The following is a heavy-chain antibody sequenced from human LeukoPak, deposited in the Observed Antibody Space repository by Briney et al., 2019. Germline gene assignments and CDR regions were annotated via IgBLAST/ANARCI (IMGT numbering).Heavy chain of an antibody. CDR1: GFTFNYYA. Sequence: GGSLRLSCAASGFTFNYYAMSWVRQAPGKGLEWVSALGKGGSTYYADSVKGRFTISRDNSKSTLYLQMNSLRAEDTAVYYCAKRDSAGLHYFDYWGQGTLVTVSS. CDR3: AKRDSAGLHYFDY. D-gene: IGHD5-18*01. CDR2: LGKGGST. V-gene: IGHV3-23*01. J-gene: IGHJ4*02.